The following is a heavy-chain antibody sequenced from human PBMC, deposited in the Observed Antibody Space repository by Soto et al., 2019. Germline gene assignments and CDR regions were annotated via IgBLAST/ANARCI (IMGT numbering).Heavy chain of an antibody. CDR1: GYTFTSYD. CDR2: MNPTTGST. Sequence: QVQLVQSGAEVKKPGALVKVACKASGYTFTSYDIKWVRQATGQGLEWMGWMNPTTGSTGFAQKFQGRVTMISNTSISAAYLVLSSLTSEDTAVYYCARGRLVAGTVDSWGQGTLVTVSS. J-gene: IGHJ4*02. V-gene: IGHV1-8*01. D-gene: IGHD1-7*01. CDR3: ARGRLVAGTVDS.